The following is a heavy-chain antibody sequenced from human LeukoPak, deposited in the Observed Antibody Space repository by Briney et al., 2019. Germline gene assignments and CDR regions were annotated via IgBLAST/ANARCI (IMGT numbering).Heavy chain of an antibody. D-gene: IGHD5-18*01. CDR3: GKTTVGYSSGQKPAWPLDF. CDR2: IFGSGGSP. J-gene: IGHJ4*02. Sequence: PGGSLRLSCAASGFTFGSHAMYWVRQAPGKGLEWVADIFGSGGSPHYADSVKGRFTISRDNPRNTVYLQINILRDDDTAVYYCGKTTVGYSSGQKPAWPLDFWGQGTLVTVSS. V-gene: IGHV3-23*01. CDR1: GFTFGSHA.